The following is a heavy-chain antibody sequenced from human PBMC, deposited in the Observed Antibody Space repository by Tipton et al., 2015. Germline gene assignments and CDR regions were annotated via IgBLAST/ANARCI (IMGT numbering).Heavy chain of an antibody. Sequence: SLRLSCAASGFTFSSYAMNWVRQVPGKGLEWVSVISGSGTTTYYADSVKGRFTISRDNSKNTLFLQMNGLRAEDTAIYYCAKPPALIMLRGNGLDVWGQGTTVTVSS. CDR3: AKPPALIMLRGNGLDV. D-gene: IGHD3-10*01. J-gene: IGHJ6*02. CDR1: GFTFSSYA. V-gene: IGHV3-23*01. CDR2: ISGSGTTT.